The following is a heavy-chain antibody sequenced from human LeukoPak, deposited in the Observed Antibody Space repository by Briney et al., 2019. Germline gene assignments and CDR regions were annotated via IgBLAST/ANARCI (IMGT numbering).Heavy chain of an antibody. Sequence: GGSLRLSCAASGFSFSSYAMHWVRQAPGKGLEWVAVISYDGSNKYYADSVKGRFTISRDNSKNTLYLQMNSLRAEDTAVYYCAKSMDILTGYLWSLDYWGQGTLVTVSS. CDR2: ISYDGSNK. D-gene: IGHD3-9*01. CDR3: AKSMDILTGYLWSLDY. CDR1: GFSFSSYA. J-gene: IGHJ4*02. V-gene: IGHV3-30*04.